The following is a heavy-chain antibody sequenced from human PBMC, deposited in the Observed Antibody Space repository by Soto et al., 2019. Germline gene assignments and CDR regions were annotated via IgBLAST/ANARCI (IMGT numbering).Heavy chain of an antibody. Sequence: SETLSLTCAVSGGSISSGGYSWSWIRQPPGKGLEWIGYIYHSGSTYYNPSLKSRVTISVDRSKNQFSLKLSSVTAADTAVYYCARENHFKYCSSTSCPFAGIDPWGQGTLVTVSS. V-gene: IGHV4-30-2*01. CDR2: IYHSGST. CDR3: ARENHFKYCSSTSCPFAGIDP. CDR1: GGSISSGGYS. D-gene: IGHD2-2*01. J-gene: IGHJ5*02.